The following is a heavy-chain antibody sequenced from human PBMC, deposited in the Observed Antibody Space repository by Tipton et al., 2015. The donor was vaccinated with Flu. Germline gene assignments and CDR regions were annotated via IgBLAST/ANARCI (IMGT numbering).Heavy chain of an antibody. CDR3: ARREGSSGWFGMDV. J-gene: IGHJ6*02. Sequence: TLSLTCTVSGGSISSYYWSWIRQPPGKGLEWIGHIYYSGSTNYNPSLKSRVTISEDTSKNQFSLKLSSVTAADTAVYYCARREGSSGWFGMDVWGQGTTVTVSS. CDR2: IYYSGST. CDR1: GGSISSYY. V-gene: IGHV4-59*08. D-gene: IGHD6-19*01.